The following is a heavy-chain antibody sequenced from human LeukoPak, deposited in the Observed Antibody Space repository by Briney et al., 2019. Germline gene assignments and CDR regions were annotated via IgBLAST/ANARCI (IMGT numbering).Heavy chain of an antibody. V-gene: IGHV3-48*04. D-gene: IGHD7-27*01. J-gene: IGHJ4*02. CDR2: ISSSSNTI. CDR3: AREANWLHFDY. Sequence: GGSLRLSCVASGFTLSSYSMNWVRQAPGKGLEWVSYISSSSNTIYYADSVKGRFTISRDNAKNSLYLQMNSLRAEDTAVYYCAREANWLHFDYWGQGTLVTVSS. CDR1: GFTLSSYS.